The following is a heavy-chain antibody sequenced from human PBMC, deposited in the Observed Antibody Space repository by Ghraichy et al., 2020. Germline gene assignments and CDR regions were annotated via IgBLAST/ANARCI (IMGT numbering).Heavy chain of an antibody. Sequence: GGSLRLSCAASGFIFSSYWMSWVRQAPGKGLEWVANIKQDGSEKYYVGSVKGRFTISRDNAKNSLYLQMNSLRAEDTAVYYCVKYSSSWDTAFDIWGQGTMVTVSS. CDR1: GFIFSSYW. CDR3: VKYSSSWDTAFDI. J-gene: IGHJ3*02. D-gene: IGHD6-13*01. CDR2: IKQDGSEK. V-gene: IGHV3-7*02.